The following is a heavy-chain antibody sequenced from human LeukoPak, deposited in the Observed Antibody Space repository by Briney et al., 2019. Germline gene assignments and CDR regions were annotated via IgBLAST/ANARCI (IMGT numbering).Heavy chain of an antibody. D-gene: IGHD2-21*01. CDR2: IAHVESAT. CDR3: ARWALGVVHTAPNFDY. V-gene: IGHV3-30*04. CDR1: RFNLVGYS. Sequence: GWSLTLSCLASRFNLVGYSMHWVRQTPARGLGWVGSIAHVESATYYADSVKGRLTVPRDNSEKTLFLEMSSLKLEDTAIYYCARWALGVVHTAPNFDYWGQGILVTASS. J-gene: IGHJ4*02.